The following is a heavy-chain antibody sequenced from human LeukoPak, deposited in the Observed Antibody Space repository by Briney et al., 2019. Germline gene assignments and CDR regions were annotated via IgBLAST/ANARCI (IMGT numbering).Heavy chain of an antibody. V-gene: IGHV4-59*01. CDR1: CGSISSFY. D-gene: IGHD1-26*01. CDR3: ARYSGSPNWYYYYYMDV. Sequence: KPSETPSPTLTVPCGSISSFYWSWIRQPPGKGLEWIGDIYYSGSTNYNPSLKSRVTISVDTSKNQFSLKLSSVTAADTAVYYCARYSGSPNWYYYYYMDVWGKGTTVTVSS. J-gene: IGHJ6*03. CDR2: IYYSGST.